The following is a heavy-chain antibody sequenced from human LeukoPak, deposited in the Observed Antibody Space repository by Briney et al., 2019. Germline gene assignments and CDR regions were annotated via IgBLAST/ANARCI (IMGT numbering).Heavy chain of an antibody. Sequence: ASVKVSYKASGGTFSSYAISWVRQAPGQGLEWMGRIIPIFGIANYAQKFQGRVTITADKSTSTAYMELSSLRSEDTAVYYCARGGVGATPGPYNWFDPWGQGTLVTVSS. V-gene: IGHV1-69*04. J-gene: IGHJ5*02. CDR1: GGTFSSYA. D-gene: IGHD1-26*01. CDR2: IIPIFGIA. CDR3: ARGGVGATPGPYNWFDP.